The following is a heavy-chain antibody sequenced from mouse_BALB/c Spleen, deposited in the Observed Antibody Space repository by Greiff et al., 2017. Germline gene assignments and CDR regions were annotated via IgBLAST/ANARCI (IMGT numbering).Heavy chain of an antibody. V-gene: IGHV1-87*01. CDR2: IYPGDGDT. CDR1: GYTFTSYW. J-gene: IGHJ3*01. Sequence: QVQLKESGAELARPGASVKLSCKASGYTFTSYWMQWVKQRPGQGLEWIGAIYPGDGDTRYTQKFKGKATLTADKSSSTAYMQLSSLASEDSAVYYCVYDEVFAYWGQGTLVTVSA. CDR3: VYDEVFAY. D-gene: IGHD2-12*01.